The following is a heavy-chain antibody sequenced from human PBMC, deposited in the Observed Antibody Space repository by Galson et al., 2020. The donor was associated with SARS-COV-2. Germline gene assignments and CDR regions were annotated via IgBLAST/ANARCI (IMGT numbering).Heavy chain of an antibody. CDR1: GGSFSGYY. D-gene: IGHD2-21*02. CDR3: ARRLAYCGGDCYPADWFDP. CDR2: INHSGST. V-gene: IGHV4-34*01. J-gene: IGHJ5*02. Sequence: SETLSLTCAVYGGSFSGYYWSWIRQPPGTGLEWIGEINHSGSTNYNPSLKSRVTISVDTSKNQFSLKLSSVTAADTAVYYCARRLAYCGGDCYPADWFDPWGQGTLVTVSS.